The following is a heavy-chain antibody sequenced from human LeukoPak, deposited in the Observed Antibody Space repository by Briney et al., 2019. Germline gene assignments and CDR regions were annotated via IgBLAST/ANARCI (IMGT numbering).Heavy chain of an antibody. CDR3: ARNFRWGSSSAY. V-gene: IGHV1-46*01. CDR2: INPSSGTT. Sequence: ASVKVSCKASGGTFTSYYMHWVRQAPGQGLEWMGIINPSSGTTSYVQKFLGRVTMTRDTSTNTVYVELSSLRFEDTAVYYCARNFRWGSSSAYWGQGTLVTVSS. CDR1: GGTFTSYY. D-gene: IGHD3-16*01. J-gene: IGHJ4*02.